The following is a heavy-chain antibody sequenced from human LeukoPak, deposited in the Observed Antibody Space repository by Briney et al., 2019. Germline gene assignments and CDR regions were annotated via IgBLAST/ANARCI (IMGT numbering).Heavy chain of an antibody. V-gene: IGHV3-23*01. Sequence: GGSLRLSCAASGFTFTSNAMNWVRQAPGKGLEWVSSISGSGGSTYYADSVKGRFTISRDNSKNTLYLQMNSLRAEDTAVYYCAKGHYGLYYYYMTSGAKGPRSPSP. CDR2: ISGSGGST. CDR1: GFTFTSNA. D-gene: IGHD4-17*01. J-gene: IGHJ6*03. CDR3: AKGHYGLYYYYMTS.